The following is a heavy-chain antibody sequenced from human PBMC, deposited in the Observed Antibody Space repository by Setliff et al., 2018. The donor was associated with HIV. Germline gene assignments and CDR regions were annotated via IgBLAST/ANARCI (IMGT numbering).Heavy chain of an antibody. CDR1: GGSFSGYY. D-gene: IGHD3-16*01. CDR2: INHSGST. J-gene: IGHJ3*02. CDR3: ATFSPRDAFDI. V-gene: IGHV4-34*01. Sequence: SETLSLTCAVYGGSFSGYYWSWIRQPPGKGLEWIGEINHSGSTNYNPSLKSRVTISVDTSKNQFSLNLSSVTAADTAFYYCATFSPRDAFDIWGQGTMVTVSS.